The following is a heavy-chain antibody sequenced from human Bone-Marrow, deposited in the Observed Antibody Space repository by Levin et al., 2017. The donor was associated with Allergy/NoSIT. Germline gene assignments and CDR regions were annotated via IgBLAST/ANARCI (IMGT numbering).Heavy chain of an antibody. CDR2: IPFDGNDK. D-gene: IGHD5-12*01. J-gene: IGHJ3*02. CDR1: GFTFSSFG. CDR3: ARAVTPREEYSGYDYDAFDI. Sequence: GGSLRLSCAASGFTFSSFGMHWVRQAPGKGLEWLASIPFDGNDKYYAESVKGRFTISGDNSKNTVSLHMDSLRDEDTAVYYCARAVTPREEYSGYDYDAFDIWGQGTMVTVS. V-gene: IGHV3-30*02.